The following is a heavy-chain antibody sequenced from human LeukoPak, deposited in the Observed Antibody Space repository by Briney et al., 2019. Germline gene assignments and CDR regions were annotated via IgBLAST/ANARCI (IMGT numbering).Heavy chain of an antibody. CDR1: GITFSSYG. V-gene: IGHV3-33*06. J-gene: IGHJ4*01. CDR2: IWYDGSNK. Sequence: GGSLRLSCAASGITFSSYGMHWVRQAPGKGLEWVAIIWYDGSNKYYADSVKGRFTISRDNSKNTLYLQMNSLRAEDTAVYYCAKGGMQVWSNSVDHWGHGTLVTVSS. D-gene: IGHD5-18*01. CDR3: AKGGMQVWSNSVDH.